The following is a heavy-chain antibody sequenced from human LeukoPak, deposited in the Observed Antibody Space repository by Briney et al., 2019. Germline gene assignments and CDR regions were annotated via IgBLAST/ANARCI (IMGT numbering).Heavy chain of an antibody. Sequence: SETLSLTCTVSGGTISSYYWSWIRQPPGKGLEWIGYIYYSGSTNYNPSLKSRVTISVDTSKNQFSLKLSSVTAADTAVYYCAREVTMIVVAKGAFDIWGQGTMVTVSS. CDR1: GGTISSYY. J-gene: IGHJ3*02. CDR2: IYYSGST. CDR3: AREVTMIVVAKGAFDI. V-gene: IGHV4-59*01. D-gene: IGHD3-22*01.